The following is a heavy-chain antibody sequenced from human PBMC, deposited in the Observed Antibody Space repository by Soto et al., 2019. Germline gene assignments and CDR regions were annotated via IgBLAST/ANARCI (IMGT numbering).Heavy chain of an antibody. D-gene: IGHD6-19*01. V-gene: IGHV3-15*07. CDR2: IKSKTDGGTT. CDR3: TTERAYSSGWYNY. CDR1: GFTFSNAW. Sequence: GGSLRLSCAASGFTFSNAWMNWVRQAPGKGLEWVGRIKSKTDGGTTDYAAPVKGRFTISRDDSKNTLYLQMNSLKTEDTAVYYCTTERAYSSGWYNYWGQGTLVTVSS. J-gene: IGHJ4*02.